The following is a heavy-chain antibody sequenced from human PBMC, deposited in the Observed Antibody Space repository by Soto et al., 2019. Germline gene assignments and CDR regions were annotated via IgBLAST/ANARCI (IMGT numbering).Heavy chain of an antibody. D-gene: IGHD3-22*01. V-gene: IGHV1-69*13. Sequence: SVKVSCKASGGTFSSYAISWVRQAPGQGLEWMGGIIPIFGTANYAQKFQGRVTITADESTSTAYMELSSLRSEDTAVYYCARVPVYYDSSGYSDYWGQGTLVTVSS. CDR2: IIPIFGTA. CDR1: GGTFSSYA. CDR3: ARVPVYYDSSGYSDY. J-gene: IGHJ4*02.